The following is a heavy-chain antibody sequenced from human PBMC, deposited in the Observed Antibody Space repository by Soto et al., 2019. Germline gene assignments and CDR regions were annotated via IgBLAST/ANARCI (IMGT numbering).Heavy chain of an antibody. CDR1: GGTFSSSA. J-gene: IGHJ6*02. Sequence: ASVKVSCKASGGTFSSSAIIWVRQAPGQGLEWKGWINSNSGDTNYAQKLQGWVTMTRDTSISTAYMELSRLRSDDTAVFYCARDSAARPVYYYGMDVWGQGTTVTVSS. CDR2: INSNSGDT. CDR3: ARDSAARPVYYYGMDV. V-gene: IGHV1-2*04. D-gene: IGHD6-6*01.